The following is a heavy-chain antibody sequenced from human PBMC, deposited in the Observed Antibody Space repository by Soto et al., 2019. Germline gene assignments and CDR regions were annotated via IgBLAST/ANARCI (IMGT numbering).Heavy chain of an antibody. CDR3: ARPAIAAAVSAFAY. D-gene: IGHD6-13*01. CDR1: GGSFSGYY. CDR2: INHSGST. J-gene: IGHJ4*02. Sequence: QVQLQQWGAGLLKPSETLSLTCAVYGGSFSGYYWSWIRQPPGKGLEWIGEINHSGSTNYNPSLKRGVSISVDTSKNQTPLKLSPVTAPSPAGYYCARPAIAAAVSAFAYWGQGTLVTVSS. V-gene: IGHV4-34*01.